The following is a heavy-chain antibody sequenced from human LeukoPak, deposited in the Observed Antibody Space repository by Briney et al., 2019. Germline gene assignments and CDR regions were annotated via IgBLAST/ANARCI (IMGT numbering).Heavy chain of an antibody. CDR1: GFTFSSYA. V-gene: IGHV3-74*01. CDR3: ARAPSEIGGYYPEYFRH. Sequence: GGSLRLSCTASGFTFSSYAMSWVRQAPGKGLVWVSRIKSDGKTNYADSVKGRFTISRDNAKNTVSLQMNSLRAEDTGVYYCARAPSEIGGYYPEYFRHWGQGTLVTVSS. CDR2: IKSDGKT. D-gene: IGHD3-22*01. J-gene: IGHJ1*01.